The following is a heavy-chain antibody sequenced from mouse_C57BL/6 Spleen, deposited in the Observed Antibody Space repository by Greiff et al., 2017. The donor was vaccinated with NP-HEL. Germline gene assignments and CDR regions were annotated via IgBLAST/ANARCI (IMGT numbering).Heavy chain of an antibody. CDR3: ASGSSGFFDY. J-gene: IGHJ2*01. D-gene: IGHD1-3*01. V-gene: IGHV5-17*01. CDR2: ISSGSSTI. Sequence: EVMLVESGGGLVKPGGSLKLSCAASGFTFSDYGMHWVRQAPEKGLEWVAYISSGSSTIYYADTVKGRFTISRDNAKNTLFLQMTSLRSEDTAMYYCASGSSGFFDYWGQGTTLTVSS. CDR1: GFTFSDYG.